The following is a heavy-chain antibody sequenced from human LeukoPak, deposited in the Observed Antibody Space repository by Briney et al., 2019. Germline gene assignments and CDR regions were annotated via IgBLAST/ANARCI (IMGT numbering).Heavy chain of an antibody. CDR1: GGTFSSYA. D-gene: IGHD6-13*01. Sequence: ASVKVSCKASGGTFSSYAISWVRQAPGQGLEWMGGIIPIFGTANYAQKFQGRVTITADESTSTAYMELSSLRSEDTAVYYCAREFTGYSSSVGYYGMDVWGQGTTVTVPS. CDR2: IIPIFGTA. J-gene: IGHJ6*02. CDR3: AREFTGYSSSVGYYGMDV. V-gene: IGHV1-69*13.